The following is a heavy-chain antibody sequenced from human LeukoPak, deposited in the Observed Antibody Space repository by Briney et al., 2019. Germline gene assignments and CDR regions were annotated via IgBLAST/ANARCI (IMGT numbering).Heavy chain of an antibody. V-gene: IGHV4-39*07. Sequence: SETLSLTCTVSGGSISSSSYYWGWIRQPPGKGLKWIGSIYYSGSTYYNPSLKSRVTISVDTSKNQFSLKLSSLTAADTAVYYCARGPYYDFWGNYRMYNWFDPWGQGTLVTVSS. CDR3: ARGPYYDFWGNYRMYNWFDP. J-gene: IGHJ5*02. CDR2: IYYSGST. CDR1: GGSISSSSYY. D-gene: IGHD3-3*01.